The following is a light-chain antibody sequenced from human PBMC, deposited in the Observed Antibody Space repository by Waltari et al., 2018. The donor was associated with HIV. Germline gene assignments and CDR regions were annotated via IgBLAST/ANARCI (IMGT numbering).Light chain of an antibody. CDR1: SSDVGSYNL. CDR2: DVS. Sequence: QSALPPPASVSGSPGQSITISCTGTSSDVGSYNLVSWYQQHPGKAPKLMIYDVSNRPSGVSNRFSASKSGNTASLTISGLQADDEADYYCTSYTSSGTYVFGTGTKVTVL. J-gene: IGLJ1*01. CDR3: TSYTSSGTYV. V-gene: IGLV2-14*02.